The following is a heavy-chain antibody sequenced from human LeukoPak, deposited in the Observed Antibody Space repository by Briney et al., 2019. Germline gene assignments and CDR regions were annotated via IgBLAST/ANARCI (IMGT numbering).Heavy chain of an antibody. CDR3: ASSQRTEYDDAFDI. CDR1: GGSISSGGYY. D-gene: IGHD6-25*01. V-gene: IGHV4-31*03. J-gene: IGHJ3*02. Sequence: SQTLSLTCTVSGGSISSGGYYWSWIRQHPGKGLEWIGYIYYSGSTYYNPSLKSRVTISVDTSKNQFSLKLSSVTAADTAVYYCASSQRTEYDDAFDIWGQGTMVTVSS. CDR2: IYYSGST.